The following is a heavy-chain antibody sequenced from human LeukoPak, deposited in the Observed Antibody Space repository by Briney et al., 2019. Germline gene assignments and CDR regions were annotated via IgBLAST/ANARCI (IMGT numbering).Heavy chain of an antibody. V-gene: IGHV1-18*01. D-gene: IGHD2-15*01. CDR3: ANVAKGSYFFYYMDV. CDR1: GHSSNTFG. Sequence: ASVKISCKASGHSSNTFGITWVRQAPGQGLEWIGWISPYNSHRKYADKFQGRVTMTTDTSTTTSYMELRIMRSEHTAVYFWANVAKGSYFFYYMDVWGKGSTVTVS. J-gene: IGHJ6*03. CDR2: ISPYNSHR.